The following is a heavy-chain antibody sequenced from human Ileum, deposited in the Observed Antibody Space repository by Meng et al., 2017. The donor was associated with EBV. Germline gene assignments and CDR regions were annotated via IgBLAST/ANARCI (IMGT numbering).Heavy chain of an antibody. CDR1: GDSISSNNW. Sequence: GQLEEAGPGLVNPSGTLALTCAVSGDSISSNNWWSWVRQPPGKGLEWIGEIYHSGSTNYNPSFKSRVTMSVDKSKNQISLNLSSVTAADTAVYYCASGRDYAWHSWGRGTLVTVSS. J-gene: IGHJ4*02. V-gene: IGHV4-4*02. D-gene: IGHD4-17*01. CDR3: ASGRDYAWHS. CDR2: IYHSGST.